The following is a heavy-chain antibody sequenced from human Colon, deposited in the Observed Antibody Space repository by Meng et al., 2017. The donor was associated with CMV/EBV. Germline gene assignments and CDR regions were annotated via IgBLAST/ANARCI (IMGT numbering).Heavy chain of an antibody. J-gene: IGHJ6*02. CDR2: IWYDGSNK. Sequence: GESLKISCAASGFTFSTYGMHWVRQAPGKGLEWVAVIWYDGSNKKYADFVKGRFTISRDNSKNTLYLQMNRLRVEDTAVYYCARSGGVAYYGMDVWGQGTTVTVSS. CDR3: ARSGGVAYYGMDV. D-gene: IGHD3-16*01. CDR1: GFTFSTYG. V-gene: IGHV3-33*01.